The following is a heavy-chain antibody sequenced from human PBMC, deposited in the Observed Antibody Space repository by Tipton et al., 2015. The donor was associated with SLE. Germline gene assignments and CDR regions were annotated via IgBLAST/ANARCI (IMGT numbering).Heavy chain of an antibody. CDR1: GYLFTSYD. Sequence: QVQLVQSGAEVKEPGASVKVSCQASGYLFTSYDINWVRQATGQGLEWMGWTNPNTGKTDYSPRSQGRLTMTRNTSISTAYMELSSLRSEDTAVYFCVRVTAFGDYLGYWGQGTLVSVSS. D-gene: IGHD3-10*01. CDR3: VRVTAFGDYLGY. CDR2: TNPNTGKT. J-gene: IGHJ4*02. V-gene: IGHV1-8*01.